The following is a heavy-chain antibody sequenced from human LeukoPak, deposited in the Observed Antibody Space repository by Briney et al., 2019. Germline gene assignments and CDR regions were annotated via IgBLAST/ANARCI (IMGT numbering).Heavy chain of an antibody. V-gene: IGHV3-30*02. CDR1: GFSLSRNG. CDR3: AKDQSRNYEYYYGMDV. D-gene: IGHD1-7*01. Sequence: GGSLRLPCATSGFSLSRNGMHWVRQAPGQGLEWVAFILSDGSYEYYADSVKGRFTVSRDTSRNTLYLQTNSLRAEDTAVYYCAKDQSRNYEYYYGMDVWGQGTTVTVSS. CDR2: ILSDGSYE. J-gene: IGHJ6*02.